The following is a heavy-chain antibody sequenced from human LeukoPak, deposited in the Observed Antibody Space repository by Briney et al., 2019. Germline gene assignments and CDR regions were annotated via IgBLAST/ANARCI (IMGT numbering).Heavy chain of an antibody. CDR3: AGSYTIGYLPRECDYWYFDR. V-gene: IGHV3-21*03. Sequence: GGSLRLSCAASGFSFSDYNMNWVRQAPGKALEWVSSITTTGTYIFYGDSVKGRFTISRDNAKNSLYLQLNSLRAEDTAVYHCAGSYTIGYLPRECDYWYFDRWGRGTLVTVSS. D-gene: IGHD3-10*01. CDR2: ITTTGTYI. J-gene: IGHJ2*01. CDR1: GFSFSDYN.